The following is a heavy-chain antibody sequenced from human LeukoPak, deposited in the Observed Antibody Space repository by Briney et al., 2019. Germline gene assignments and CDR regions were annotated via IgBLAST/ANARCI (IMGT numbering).Heavy chain of an antibody. V-gene: IGHV3-48*04. CDR3: ARDHWEGYSYGGYYGMDV. CDR1: GFTFSSYS. Sequence: PGGSLRLSCAASGFTFSSYSMNWVRQAPGKGLEWVSYISSSSSTIYYADSVKGRFTISRDNAKNSLYLQMNSLRAEDTAVYYCARDHWEGYSYGGYYGMDVWGQGTTVTVSS. D-gene: IGHD5-18*01. J-gene: IGHJ6*02. CDR2: ISSSSSTI.